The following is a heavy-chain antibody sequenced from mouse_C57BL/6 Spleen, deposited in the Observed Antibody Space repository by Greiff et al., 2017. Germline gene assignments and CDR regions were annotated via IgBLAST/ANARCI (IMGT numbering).Heavy chain of an antibody. CDR3: ARDRDYGSSPWFAY. CDR2: ISDGGSYT. J-gene: IGHJ3*01. CDR1: GFTFSSYA. V-gene: IGHV5-4*01. Sequence: GKVVESGGGLVKPGGSLKLSCAASGFTFSSYAMSWVRQTPEKRLEWVATISDGGSYTYYPDNVKGRFTISRDNAKNNLYLQMSHLKSEDTAMYYCARDRDYGSSPWFAYWGQGTLVTVSA. D-gene: IGHD1-1*01.